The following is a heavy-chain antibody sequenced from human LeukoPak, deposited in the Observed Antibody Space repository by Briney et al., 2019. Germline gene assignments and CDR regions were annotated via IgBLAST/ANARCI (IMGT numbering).Heavy chain of an antibody. CDR2: ITGSGSRT. Sequence: GGSLRLSCAASGFTFSNYAMTWVRQPPGKGLECVSSITGSGSRTYYADSVEGRFTISRDSSKNTLFLQMNSLRADDTAVYYCAARPAADNPAPFDYWGQGTLVTVSS. J-gene: IGHJ4*02. V-gene: IGHV3-23*01. D-gene: IGHD6-25*01. CDR3: AARPAADNPAPFDY. CDR1: GFTFSNYA.